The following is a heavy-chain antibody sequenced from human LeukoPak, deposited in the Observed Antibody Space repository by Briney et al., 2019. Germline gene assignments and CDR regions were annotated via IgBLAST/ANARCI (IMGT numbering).Heavy chain of an antibody. J-gene: IGHJ6*03. V-gene: IGHV3-21*05. CDR3: AREAYYYYYMDV. Sequence: GGSLRLSCAASGFTFSSYSMNWVRQSPGKGLEWVSYISSRSSYIYYADSVKGRFTISRDNAKNSLYLQINSLRAEDTAVYYCAREAYYYYYMDVWGKGPTVTVSS. CDR1: GFTFSSYS. CDR2: ISSRSSYI.